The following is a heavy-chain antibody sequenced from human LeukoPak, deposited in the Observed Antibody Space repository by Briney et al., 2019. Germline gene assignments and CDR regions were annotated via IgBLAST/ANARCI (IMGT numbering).Heavy chain of an antibody. D-gene: IGHD6-19*01. Sequence: PSETLSLTCAVYGGSFSGYYWSWIRQPPGKGLEWIGEINHSGSTNYNPSLKSRVTISVDTSKNQFSLKLSSVTAADTAVYYCARLVRPSGYSSGWYGYYYYMDVWGKGTTVTVSS. V-gene: IGHV4-34*01. CDR3: ARLVRPSGYSSGWYGYYYYMDV. J-gene: IGHJ6*03. CDR1: GGSFSGYY. CDR2: INHSGST.